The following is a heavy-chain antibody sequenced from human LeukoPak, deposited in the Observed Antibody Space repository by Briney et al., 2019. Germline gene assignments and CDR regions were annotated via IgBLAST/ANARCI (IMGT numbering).Heavy chain of an antibody. V-gene: IGHV4-34*01. CDR2: INHSGST. CDR1: GGSFSGYY. CDR3: ARTRYYDSSGYAGNDAFDI. J-gene: IGHJ3*02. D-gene: IGHD3-22*01. Sequence: SETLSLTCAVYGGSFSGYYWSWIRQPPGKGLEWIGEINHSGSTNYNPSLKSRATISVDTSKNQFSLKLSSVTAADTAVYYCARTRYYDSSGYAGNDAFDIWGQGTMVTVSS.